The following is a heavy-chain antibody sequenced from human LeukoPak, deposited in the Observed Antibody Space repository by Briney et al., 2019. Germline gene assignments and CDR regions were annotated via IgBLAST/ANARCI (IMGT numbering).Heavy chain of an antibody. Sequence: PGGSLRLSCAASGFTFSSYWMSWVRQAPGKGLEWVANIKQDGSEKYYVDSVKGRFTISRDNAKNSLYLQMNSLRAEDTAVYYCAMAMVRGVIPNWFDPWGQGTLVTVSS. J-gene: IGHJ5*02. CDR1: GFTFSSYW. V-gene: IGHV3-7*01. CDR3: AMAMVRGVIPNWFDP. CDR2: IKQDGSEK. D-gene: IGHD3-10*01.